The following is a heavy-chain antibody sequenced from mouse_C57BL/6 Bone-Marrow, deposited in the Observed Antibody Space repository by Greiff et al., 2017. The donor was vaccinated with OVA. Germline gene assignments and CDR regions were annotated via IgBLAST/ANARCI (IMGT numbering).Heavy chain of an antibody. D-gene: IGHD2-2*01. CDR2: IDPETGGT. CDR3: TREGYYGYGAMDY. Sequence: QVQLKESGAELVRPGASVTLSCKASGYTFTDYEMHWVKQTPVHGLEWIGAIDPETGGTAYNQKFKGKAILTADKSSSTAYMELRSLTSEDSAVYYCTREGYYGYGAMDYWGQGTSVTVSS. J-gene: IGHJ4*01. V-gene: IGHV1-15*01. CDR1: GYTFTDYE.